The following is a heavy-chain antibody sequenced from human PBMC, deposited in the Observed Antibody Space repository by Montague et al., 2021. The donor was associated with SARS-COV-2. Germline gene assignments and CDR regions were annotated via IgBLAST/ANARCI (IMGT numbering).Heavy chain of an antibody. CDR3: ARFPTSYYYDSKAAPATPDAFDI. Sequence: SETLSLTCTVSGGSISSSSYYWGWIRQPPGKGLEWIGSTYYCGSTYYNPSLKSRVTISVDTSKNQFSLKLSSVTAADTAVYYCARFPTSYYYDSKAAPATPDAFDIWGQGTMVTVSS. D-gene: IGHD3-22*01. J-gene: IGHJ3*02. CDR1: GGSISSSSYY. V-gene: IGHV4-39*01. CDR2: TYYCGST.